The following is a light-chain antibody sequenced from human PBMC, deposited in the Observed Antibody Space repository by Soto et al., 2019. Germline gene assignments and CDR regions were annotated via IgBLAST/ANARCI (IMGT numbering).Light chain of an antibody. CDR2: GAS. CDR1: QYLTNNY. Sequence: EIVLTHSPGTLSLSPVERATLSCMASQYLTNNYLAWYQQKPGQAPRLLIYGASSRATGIPDRFSGSGSGTDFTLTISRLEPEDFAVYYCQQRSNWPLTFGQGTKVDIK. CDR3: QQRSNWPLT. V-gene: IGKV3D-20*02. J-gene: IGKJ1*01.